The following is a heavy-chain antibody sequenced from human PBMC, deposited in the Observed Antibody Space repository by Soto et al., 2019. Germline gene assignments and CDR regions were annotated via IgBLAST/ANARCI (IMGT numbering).Heavy chain of an antibody. CDR2: IYYSGST. CDR3: ARGVAYDFWSGPHMEYYFDY. V-gene: IGHV4-59*01. CDR1: GGSISSYY. Sequence: SETLSLTCTVSGGSISSYYWSWIRQPPGKGLDWIGYIYYSGSTNYNPSLKSRVTISVDTSKNQFSLKLSSVTAADTAVYYCARGVAYDFWSGPHMEYYFDYWGQGTLVTVSS. J-gene: IGHJ4*02. D-gene: IGHD3-3*01.